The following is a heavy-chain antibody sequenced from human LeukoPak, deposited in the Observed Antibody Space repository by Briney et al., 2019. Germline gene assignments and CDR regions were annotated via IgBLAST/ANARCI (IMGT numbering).Heavy chain of an antibody. CDR1: GGSFSGYY. V-gene: IGHV4-34*01. CDR3: ARVMVRGVIIRFGSWFDP. J-gene: IGHJ5*02. CDR2: INHSGST. Sequence: SETLSLTCAVYGGSFSGYYWSWIRQPPGKGLEWIGEINHSGSTNYNPSLKSRVTISVDTSENQFSLKLSSVTAADTAVYYCARVMVRGVIIRFGSWFDPWGQGTLVTVSS. D-gene: IGHD3-10*01.